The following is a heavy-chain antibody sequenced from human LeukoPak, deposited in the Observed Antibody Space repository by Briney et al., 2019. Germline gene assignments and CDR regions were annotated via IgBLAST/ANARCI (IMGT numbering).Heavy chain of an antibody. CDR3: AKDPTTTLNDYYDTQLGNWFDP. D-gene: IGHD3-22*01. J-gene: IGHJ5*02. CDR2: IKSKNDGGTT. V-gene: IGHV3-15*01. Sequence: GGSLRLSCAASGFTFSNAWMSWVRQAPGKGLEWVARIKSKNDGGTTDYAAPVKGRFTISRDDSKNTVYLQMNSLRAEDTAVYYCAKDPTTTLNDYYDTQLGNWFDPWGQGTLVTVSS. CDR1: GFTFSNAW.